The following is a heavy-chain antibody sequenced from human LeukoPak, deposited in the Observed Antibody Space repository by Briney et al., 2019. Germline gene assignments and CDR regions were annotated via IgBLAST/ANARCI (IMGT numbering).Heavy chain of an antibody. Sequence: GGSLRLSCAASGFTFSSYGMHWVRQAPGKGLEWVAVISYDGSNKYYADSVKGRFTISRDNSKNTLYLQMNSLRAEDTAVYYCAKVYYDFWGGYYVRSSTEYYYYGMDVWGQGTTVTVSS. CDR3: AKVYYDFWGGYYVRSSTEYYYYGMDV. J-gene: IGHJ6*02. CDR1: GFTFSSYG. D-gene: IGHD3-3*01. CDR2: ISYDGSNK. V-gene: IGHV3-30*18.